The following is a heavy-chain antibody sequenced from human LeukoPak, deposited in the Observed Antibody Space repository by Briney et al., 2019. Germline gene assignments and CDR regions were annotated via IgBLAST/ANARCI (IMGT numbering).Heavy chain of an antibody. D-gene: IGHD3-9*01. CDR1: GFTFSSYA. V-gene: IGHV3-30-3*01. Sequence: PGRSLRLSCAASGFTFSSYAMHWVRQAPGKGLEWVAVISYDGSNKYYADSVKGRFTISRDNSKNTLYLQMNSLRAEDTAVYYCAREGPYDILTGYRQTHEIGVKFDYWGQGTLVTVSS. CDR2: ISYDGSNK. CDR3: AREGPYDILTGYRQTHEIGVKFDY. J-gene: IGHJ4*02.